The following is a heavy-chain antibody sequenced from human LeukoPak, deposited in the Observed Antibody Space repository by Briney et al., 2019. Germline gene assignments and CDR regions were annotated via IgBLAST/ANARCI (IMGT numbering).Heavy chain of an antibody. D-gene: IGHD2-2*02. CDR1: GGSLSGYY. V-gene: IGHV4-34*01. J-gene: IGHJ5*02. CDR3: ARRGGYCSSTSCHIWFDP. Sequence: PSETLSLTCAVYGGSLSGYYWSWIRQPPGKGLQWIGEINHSGSIKNNASLKSRVTISIDTSKNQFSLKLSSVTAADTAVYYCARRGGYCSSTSCHIWFDPWGQGTLVTVSS. CDR2: INHSGSI.